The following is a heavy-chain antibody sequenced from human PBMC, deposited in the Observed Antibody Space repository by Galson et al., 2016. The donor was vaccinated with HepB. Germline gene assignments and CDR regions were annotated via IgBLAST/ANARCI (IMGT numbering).Heavy chain of an antibody. CDR3: ATGGGAFDY. Sequence: SETLSLTCTVSGGAISNWCWNWIRQPTGNELEWIGRFCTHENIKYNPSLKSRVTMSIDTSKNQFSLKLNSVTAADTAVYYCATGGGAFDYWGQGTLVTVSS. CDR2: FCTHENI. V-gene: IGHV4-4*07. D-gene: IGHD2-21*01. CDR1: GGAISNWC. J-gene: IGHJ4*02.